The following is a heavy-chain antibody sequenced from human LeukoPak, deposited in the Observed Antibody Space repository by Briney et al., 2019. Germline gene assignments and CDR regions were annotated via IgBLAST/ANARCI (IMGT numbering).Heavy chain of an antibody. D-gene: IGHD5-18*01. J-gene: IGHJ6*02. Sequence: SETLSLTCTVSGGSISSYYWSWIRQPPGKGLEWIGYIYYSGSTNYNPSLKSRVTISVDTSKNQFSLKLSSVTAADTAVYYCARHDLDTAMEYYYYGMDVWDQGTTVTVSS. CDR2: IYYSGST. CDR3: ARHDLDTAMEYYYYGMDV. V-gene: IGHV4-59*08. CDR1: GGSISSYY.